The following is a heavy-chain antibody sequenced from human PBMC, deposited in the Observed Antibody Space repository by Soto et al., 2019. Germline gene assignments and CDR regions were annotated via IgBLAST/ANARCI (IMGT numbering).Heavy chain of an antibody. V-gene: IGHV3-30*18. Sequence: GGSLRLSCAASGFTFSSYGMHWVRQAPGKGLEWVAVISYDGSNKYYADSVKGRFTISRDNSKNTLYLQMNSLRAEDTAVYYCAKEGIAVAGTGGYFDYWGQGTLVTVSS. D-gene: IGHD6-19*01. CDR2: ISYDGSNK. CDR3: AKEGIAVAGTGGYFDY. CDR1: GFTFSSYG. J-gene: IGHJ4*02.